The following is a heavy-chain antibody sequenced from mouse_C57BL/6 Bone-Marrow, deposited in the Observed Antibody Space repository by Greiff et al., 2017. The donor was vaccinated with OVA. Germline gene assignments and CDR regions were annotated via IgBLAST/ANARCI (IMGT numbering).Heavy chain of an antibody. V-gene: IGHV5-4*01. J-gene: IGHJ4*01. Sequence: EVQVVESGGGLVKPGGSLKLSCAASGFTFSSYAMSWVRQTPEKRLAWVATISDGGSYTYYPDNVKGRFTISRDNAKNNLYLQMSHLKSEDTAMYYCARDRSTVVATGYAMDYWGQGTSVTVSS. CDR2: ISDGGSYT. CDR1: GFTFSSYA. D-gene: IGHD1-1*01. CDR3: ARDRSTVVATGYAMDY.